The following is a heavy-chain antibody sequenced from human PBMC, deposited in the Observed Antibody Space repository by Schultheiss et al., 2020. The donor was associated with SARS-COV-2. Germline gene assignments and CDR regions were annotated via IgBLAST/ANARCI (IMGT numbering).Heavy chain of an antibody. CDR2: INSDGSST. V-gene: IGHV3-74*01. D-gene: IGHD4-17*01. CDR1: GFTFSSYW. Sequence: GGSLRLSCVASGFTFSSYWMHWVRQAPGKGLVWVSRINSDGSSTSYADSVKGRFTISRDNAKNSLYLQMNSLRAEDTALYYCAKGYDYGDYENAFDIWGQGTMVTVSS. J-gene: IGHJ3*02. CDR3: AKGYDYGDYENAFDI.